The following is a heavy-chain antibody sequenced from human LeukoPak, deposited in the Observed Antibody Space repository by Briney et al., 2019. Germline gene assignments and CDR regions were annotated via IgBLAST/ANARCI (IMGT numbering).Heavy chain of an antibody. Sequence: ASVKVSCKASGYTFTIYAMNWVRQAPGQGLEWMGWINTNTGNPTYAQGFTGRFVFSLDTSVSTTYLQISSLKAEDTAVYYCAINVDSSSSVLGQWGQGTLVTASS. CDR2: INTNTGNP. V-gene: IGHV7-4-1*02. D-gene: IGHD6-6*01. J-gene: IGHJ4*02. CDR1: GYTFTIYA. CDR3: AINVDSSSSVLGQ.